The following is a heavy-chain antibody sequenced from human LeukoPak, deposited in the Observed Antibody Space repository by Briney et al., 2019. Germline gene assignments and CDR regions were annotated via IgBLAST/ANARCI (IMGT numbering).Heavy chain of an antibody. CDR3: ARGEDYDYVWGSYRPTPFDP. CDR2: MNPNSGNT. D-gene: IGHD3-16*02. V-gene: IGHV1-8*01. J-gene: IGHJ5*02. CDR1: GYTFTSYD. Sequence: GASVKVSCKASGYTFTSYDINWVRQATGQGLEWMGWMNPNSGNTGYAQKFQGRVTMTRNTSISTAYMELSSLRSEDTAVYYCARGEDYDYVWGSYRPTPFDPWGQGTLVTVSS.